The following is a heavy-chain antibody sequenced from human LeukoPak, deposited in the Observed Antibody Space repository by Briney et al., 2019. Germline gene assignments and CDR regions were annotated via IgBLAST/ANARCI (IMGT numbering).Heavy chain of an antibody. CDR2: IYTSGST. CDR1: GGSISSGSYY. V-gene: IGHV4-61*02. J-gene: IGHJ1*01. Sequence: SQTLSLTCTVSGGSISSGSYYWSWIRQPAGKGLEWIGRIYTSGSTNYNPSLKSRVTISVDRSKNQFSLKLSSVTAADTAVYYCARIDFWSGYYAPPPSAGGDQHWGQGTLVTVSS. D-gene: IGHD3-3*01. CDR3: ARIDFWSGYYAPPPSAGGDQH.